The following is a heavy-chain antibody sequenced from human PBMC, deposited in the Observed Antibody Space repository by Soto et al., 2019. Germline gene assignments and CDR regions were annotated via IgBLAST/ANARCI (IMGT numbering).Heavy chain of an antibody. J-gene: IGHJ6*02. CDR3: ARAIAAAGKGGMDV. CDR1: GFTFSSYS. D-gene: IGHD6-13*01. V-gene: IGHV3-21*01. CDR2: ISSGSSYI. Sequence: GGSVRLSCAASGFTFSSYSMNWVRQAPGKGLEWVSFISSGSSYIYYADSVKGRFTISRDNAKNSLYLQMNSLRAEDTAVYYCARAIAAAGKGGMDVWGQGTTVTVSS.